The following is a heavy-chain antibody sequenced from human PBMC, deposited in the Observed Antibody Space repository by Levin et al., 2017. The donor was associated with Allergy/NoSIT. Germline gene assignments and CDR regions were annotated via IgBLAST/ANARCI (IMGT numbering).Heavy chain of an antibody. J-gene: IGHJ4*02. V-gene: IGHV6-1*01. D-gene: IGHD6-13*01. Sequence: NSSETLSLTCVISGDSVSTGNAVWYWIRQSPSRGLEWLGRTYYRSRWHNEYAVSVKSRIIINPDTSQNHLSLQLNSVIPDDTAVYYCARWSAAGFDYWGQGTLVTVSS. CDR1: GDSVSTGNAV. CDR3: ARWSAAGFDY. CDR2: TYYRSRWHN.